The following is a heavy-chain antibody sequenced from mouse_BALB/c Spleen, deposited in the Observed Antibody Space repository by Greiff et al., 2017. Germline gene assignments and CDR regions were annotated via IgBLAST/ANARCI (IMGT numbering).Heavy chain of an antibody. J-gene: IGHJ4*01. V-gene: IGHV5-17*02. CDR2: ISSGSSTI. D-gene: IGHD2-1*01. CDR1: GFTFSSFG. Sequence: EVKVVESGGGLVQPGGSRKLSCAASGFTFSSFGMHWVRQAPEKGLEWVAYISSGSSTIYYADTVKGRFTISRDNPKNTLFLQMTSLRSEDTAMYYCARSDGKKGNYYAMDYWGQGTSVTVSS. CDR3: ARSDGKKGNYYAMDY.